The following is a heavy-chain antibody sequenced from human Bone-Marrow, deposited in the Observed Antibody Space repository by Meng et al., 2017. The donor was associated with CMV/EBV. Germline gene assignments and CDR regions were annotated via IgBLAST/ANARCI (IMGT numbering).Heavy chain of an antibody. CDR3: ATLLPAPVVINEVYFDY. J-gene: IGHJ4*02. V-gene: IGHV3-30*02. CDR2: IRYDGSNK. CDR1: GFTFSSYS. D-gene: IGHD3-22*01. Sequence: GESLKISCAASGFTFSSYSMHWVRQAPGKGLEWVAFIRYDGSNKYYADSVKGRFTISRDNSKNTLYLQMNSLRAEDTAVYYCATLLPAPVVINEVYFDYWGQGTLVTVSS.